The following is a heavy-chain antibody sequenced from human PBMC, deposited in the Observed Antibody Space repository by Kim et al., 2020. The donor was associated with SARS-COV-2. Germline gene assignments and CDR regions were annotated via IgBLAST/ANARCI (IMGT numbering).Heavy chain of an antibody. D-gene: IGHD3-3*01. CDR2: IWYDGSNK. CDR3: ARDLADGVVYYYYGMDV. Sequence: GGSLRLSCAASGFTFSSYGMHWVRQAPGKGLEWVAVIWYDGSNKYYADSVKGRFTISRDNSKNTLYLQMNSLRAEDTAVYYCARDLADGVVYYYYGMDVWGQGTTVTVSS. V-gene: IGHV3-33*01. CDR1: GFTFSSYG. J-gene: IGHJ6*02.